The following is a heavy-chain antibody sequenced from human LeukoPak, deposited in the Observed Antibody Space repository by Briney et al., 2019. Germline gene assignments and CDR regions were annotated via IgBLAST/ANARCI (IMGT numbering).Heavy chain of an antibody. CDR2: ISSTGSSI. D-gene: IGHD1-1*01. J-gene: IGHJ5*02. CDR3: ARDDVAWNDVHWFDP. Sequence: GGPLRLSCAASGFTFSYYPMSRVRQAPGKGLERVSSISSTGSSIYYADSVKGRFTISRDNAKNSLYLQMSSLRVEDTAVYYCARDDVAWNDVHWFDPWGQGTLVSV. CDR1: GFTFSYYP. V-gene: IGHV3-21*01.